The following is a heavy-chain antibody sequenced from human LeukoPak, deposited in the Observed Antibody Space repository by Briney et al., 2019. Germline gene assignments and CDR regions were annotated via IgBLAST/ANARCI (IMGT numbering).Heavy chain of an antibody. Sequence: GASVKVFCKASAGIFSSYANSWVRQAPGQRLEWMGGIIPIFGTANYAQKFQGRVTITTDESTSTAYMELSSLRSEDTAVYYCAREVRGSYVRWGQGTLVTVSS. V-gene: IGHV1-69*05. CDR3: AREVRGSYVR. D-gene: IGHD1-26*01. J-gene: IGHJ4*02. CDR1: AGIFSSYA. CDR2: IIPIFGTA.